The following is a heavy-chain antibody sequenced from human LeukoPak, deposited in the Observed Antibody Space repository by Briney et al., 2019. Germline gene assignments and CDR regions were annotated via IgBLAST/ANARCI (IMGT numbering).Heavy chain of an antibody. CDR3: ARDLSVDQWLVPSGYFDL. D-gene: IGHD6-19*01. Sequence: GGSLRLSCAASGFTFSRDSMNWVRQAPGKGLEWVSYINGGGSPIFYADSVRGRFTISRDNAKHSLHLQMNSLRAEDTAVYYCARDLSVDQWLVPSGYFDLWGRGTLVTVSS. J-gene: IGHJ2*01. CDR1: GFTFSRDS. V-gene: IGHV3-48*01. CDR2: INGGGSPI.